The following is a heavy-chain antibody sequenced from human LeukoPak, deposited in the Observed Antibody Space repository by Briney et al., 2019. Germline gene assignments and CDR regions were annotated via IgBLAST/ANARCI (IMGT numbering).Heavy chain of an antibody. V-gene: IGHV1-18*01. CDR1: GYTFTSYG. Sequence: ASVKVSCKASGYTFTSYGISWVRQAPGQGLEWMGRISAYNGNTNYAQKLQGRVTMTTDTSTSTAYMELRSLRSDDTAVYYCARDRRYYDSSGLPFDYWGQGTLVTVSS. CDR2: ISAYNGNT. J-gene: IGHJ4*02. CDR3: ARDRRYYDSSGLPFDY. D-gene: IGHD3-22*01.